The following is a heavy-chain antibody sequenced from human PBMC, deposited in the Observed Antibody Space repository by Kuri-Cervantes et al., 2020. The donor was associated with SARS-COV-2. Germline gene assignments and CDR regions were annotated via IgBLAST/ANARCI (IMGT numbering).Heavy chain of an antibody. CDR1: GFTFSSYA. V-gene: IGHV3-30-3*01. Sequence: GESLKISCAASGFTFSSYAMHWVRQAPGKGLEWVAVISYDGSNKYYADSVKGRFTIPRDNSKNTLYLQMNSLRAEDTAVYYCARGVAELRYYGMDVWGQGTTVTVSS. CDR3: ARGVAELRYYGMDV. CDR2: ISYDGSNK. J-gene: IGHJ6*02. D-gene: IGHD1-7*01.